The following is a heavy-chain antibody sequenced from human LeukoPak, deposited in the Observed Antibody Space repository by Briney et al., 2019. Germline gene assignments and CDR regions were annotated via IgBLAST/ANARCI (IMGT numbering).Heavy chain of an antibody. CDR2: KSRSGSTI. D-gene: IGHD2-2*01. J-gene: IGHJ6*04. V-gene: IGHV3-48*03. CDR3: ARLGYCSSTSCRYYYYGMDV. Sequence: TGVSLRLLCAASGLTFSIYEMNWVRQARGKGLEWVSYKSRSGSTIYYADSVKGRFTISRDNAKNSLYLQMNSMRAEETAVYYCARLGYCSSTSCRYYYYGMDVWGKGTTVTVSS. CDR1: GLTFSIYE.